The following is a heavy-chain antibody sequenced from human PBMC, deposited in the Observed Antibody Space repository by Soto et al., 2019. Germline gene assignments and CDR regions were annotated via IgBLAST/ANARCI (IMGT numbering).Heavy chain of an antibody. Sequence: LRLSCAASGFTFRTYNMIWVRQAPGKGLEWVSSISAGSSNIYYAPSVKGRFTISRDNAKNLLYLQINSLRAEDTAVYYCARQYPSSSRHFDHWGQGTLVTVSS. J-gene: IGHJ4*02. V-gene: IGHV3-21*01. D-gene: IGHD6-6*01. CDR2: ISAGSSNI. CDR3: ARQYPSSSRHFDH. CDR1: GFTFRTYN.